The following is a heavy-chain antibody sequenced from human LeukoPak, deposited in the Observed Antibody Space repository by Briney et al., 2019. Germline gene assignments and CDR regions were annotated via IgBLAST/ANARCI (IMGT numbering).Heavy chain of an antibody. V-gene: IGHV6-1*01. Sequence: SRSLSLTCAISGDTVSSNSAAWNWIRQSPSRGLEWLGNTYYRWKWYNDYAVSVKSRITFNPDTSKNQFSLQLNSVTPEDTAVYYCARGGSGSSLTLYFDYWGQGTLVTV. CDR3: ARGGSGSSLTLYFDY. J-gene: IGHJ4*02. CDR1: GDTVSSNSAA. CDR2: TYYRWKWYN. D-gene: IGHD1-26*01.